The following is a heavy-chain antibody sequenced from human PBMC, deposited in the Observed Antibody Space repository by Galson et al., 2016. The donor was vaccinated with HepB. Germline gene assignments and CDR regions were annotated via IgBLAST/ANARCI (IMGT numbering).Heavy chain of an antibody. V-gene: IGHV3-33*08. CDR2: IWYDGTKT. CDR3: ARGATRGSGPDAFDI. CDR1: GFEFSGYG. Sequence: SLRLSCAASGFEFSGYGMHWVRQAPGKGLELVAVIWYDGTKTYLVESVKGRFTIARDNTKNMVFLQMNSVRAEDTAVYFCARGATRGSGPDAFDIWGQGTLVTVSS. J-gene: IGHJ3*02. D-gene: IGHD1-26*01.